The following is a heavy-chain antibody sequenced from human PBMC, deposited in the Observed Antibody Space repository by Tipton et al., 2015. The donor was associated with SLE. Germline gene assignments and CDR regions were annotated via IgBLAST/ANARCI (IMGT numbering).Heavy chain of an antibody. Sequence: TLSLTCTVSGGSISSYYWSWIRQPPGKGLAWIGYIYYSGSTNYNPSLKSRVTISVATSKNQFSLKLSSVTAADTAVYYCAREVNWGIDYWGQGTVVTVSS. V-gene: IGHV4-59*01. CDR2: IYYSGST. D-gene: IGHD7-27*01. CDR1: GGSISSYY. CDR3: AREVNWGIDY. J-gene: IGHJ4*02.